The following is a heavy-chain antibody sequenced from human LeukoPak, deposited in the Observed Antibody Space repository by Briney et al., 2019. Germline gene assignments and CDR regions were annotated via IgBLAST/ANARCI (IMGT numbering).Heavy chain of an antibody. CDR1: GPTFTTYY. CDR3: AKETPNTGWFDP. V-gene: IGHV1-46*01. J-gene: IGHJ5*02. D-gene: IGHD1-14*01. Sequence: ASVKVSCKASGPTFTTYYVHLVRQAPGQGLEWMGVINPSGDGTNYPQRFQGRVTLTRDTSTSTVYMELSSLRSEDTAIYYCAKETPNTGWFDPWGQGTLVTVSS. CDR2: INPSGDGT.